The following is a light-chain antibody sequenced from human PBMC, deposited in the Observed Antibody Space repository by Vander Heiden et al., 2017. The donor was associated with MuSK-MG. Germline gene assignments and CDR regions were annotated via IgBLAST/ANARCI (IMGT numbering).Light chain of an antibody. Sequence: SYELTQPPSVSVSPGQTASITCSGDKLGDKYACWYQQKPGQSPVLVIYQDSKRPSGIPERVSGSNSGNNATPTISGTQAMDEAYYYCQEWDSSTALVFGGGTKMTVL. V-gene: IGLV3-1*01. CDR2: QDS. CDR1: KLGDKY. J-gene: IGLJ2*01. CDR3: QEWDSSTALV.